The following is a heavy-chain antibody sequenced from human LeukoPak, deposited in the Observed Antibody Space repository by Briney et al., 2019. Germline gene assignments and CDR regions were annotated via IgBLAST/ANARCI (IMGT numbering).Heavy chain of an antibody. J-gene: IGHJ4*02. Sequence: GGSLRLSCVVSGFTFDNYSMNWVRQAPGKGLEWISYISNSGSPIYYADSVKGRFTISRDKDKSSLYLQMNSLAADDTAVYYCARGLALGLTVTPKAFDYWGQGTLVTVSS. CDR2: ISNSGSPI. V-gene: IGHV3-48*01. CDR1: GFTFDNYS. D-gene: IGHD4-11*01. CDR3: ARGLALGLTVTPKAFDY.